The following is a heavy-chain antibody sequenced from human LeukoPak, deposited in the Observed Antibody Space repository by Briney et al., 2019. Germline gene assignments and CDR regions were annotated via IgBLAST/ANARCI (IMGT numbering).Heavy chain of an antibody. V-gene: IGHV4-39*02. CDR1: GDSISSSTYY. CDR3: ARGLYDGGSWFHFDS. Sequence: NPSETLSLTCTVSGDSISSSTYYWAWIRPPPGKGLEWIGNIYYSGSAFYNPSLRGRVTISIDTSKNHFSLELTSVTAADMAVYYCARGLYDGGSWFHFDSWGQGTLVTVSS. CDR2: IYYSGSA. J-gene: IGHJ4*02. D-gene: IGHD6-13*01.